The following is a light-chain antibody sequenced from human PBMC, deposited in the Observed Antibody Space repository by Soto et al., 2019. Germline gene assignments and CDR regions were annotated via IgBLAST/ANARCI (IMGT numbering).Light chain of an antibody. CDR3: QKYDSPSLT. CDR2: GAS. Sequence: DIQMTQSPSSLTASIGARVTISCRASQGFSNSFAWYQPKPGKVPTLLIYGASISQSGVPSRFSGSGSGTEFTLTISCLHTEDVATDFGQKYDSPSLTIGGRTKV. V-gene: IGKV1-27*01. J-gene: IGKJ4*01. CDR1: QGFSNS.